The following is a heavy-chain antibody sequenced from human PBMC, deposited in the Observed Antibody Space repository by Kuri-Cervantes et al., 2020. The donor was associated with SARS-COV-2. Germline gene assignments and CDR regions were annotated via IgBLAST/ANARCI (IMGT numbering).Heavy chain of an antibody. CDR1: GGSISSSSYY. V-gene: IGHV4-39*01. CDR3: ARQMDV. Sequence: SETLSLTCTVSGGSISSSSYYWGWIRQPPGKGLEWIGSIYHSGSTYYNPSLKSRVTISVNTSKNQFSLKLSSVTAADTAVYYCARQMDVWGKGTTVTVSS. J-gene: IGHJ6*04. CDR2: IYHSGST.